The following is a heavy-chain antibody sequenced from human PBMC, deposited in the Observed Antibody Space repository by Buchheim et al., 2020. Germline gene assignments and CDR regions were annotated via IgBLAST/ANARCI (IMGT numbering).Heavy chain of an antibody. CDR3: ARVPYCSSTSCYTNWFDP. V-gene: IGHV4-4*02. D-gene: IGHD2-2*01. J-gene: IGHJ5*02. CDR1: GGSISSSNW. CDR2: IYHSGST. Sequence: QVQLQESGPGLVKPSGTLSLTCAVPGGSISSSNWWSWVRQPPGKGLEWIGEIYHSGSTNYNPSLKSRVTLSVDKSKNQFSLKLSSVTAADTAVYYCARVPYCSSTSCYTNWFDPWGQGTL.